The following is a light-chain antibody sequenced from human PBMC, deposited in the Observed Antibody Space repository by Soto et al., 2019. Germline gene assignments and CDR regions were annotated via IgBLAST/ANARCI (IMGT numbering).Light chain of an antibody. CDR3: QRYDDLPTFT. CDR2: NAS. J-gene: IGKJ3*01. CDR1: HDISSS. V-gene: IGKV1-33*01. Sequence: DIPMTQSPSSLSASVEDRVTITCQASHDISSSLNWYHQKPGQAPKLLIYNASTLEIGVPSRFSGSGSGTDFTLTISSLQPEDFATYYCQRYDDLPTFTFGPGTKVDVK.